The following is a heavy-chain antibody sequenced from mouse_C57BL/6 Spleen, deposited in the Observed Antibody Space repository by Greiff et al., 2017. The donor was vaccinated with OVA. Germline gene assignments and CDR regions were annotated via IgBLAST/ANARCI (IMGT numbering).Heavy chain of an antibody. V-gene: IGHV5-16*01. J-gene: IGHJ3*01. CDR1: GFTFSDYY. Sequence: EVMLVESEGGLVQPGSSMKLSCTASGFTFSDYYMAWVRQVPEKGLEWVANINYDGSSTYYLDSLKSRFIISRDNAKNILYLQMSSLKSEDTATYYCARDRGGQLLWGQGTLVTVSA. CDR2: INYDGSST. CDR3: ARDRGGQLL. D-gene: IGHD1-1*02.